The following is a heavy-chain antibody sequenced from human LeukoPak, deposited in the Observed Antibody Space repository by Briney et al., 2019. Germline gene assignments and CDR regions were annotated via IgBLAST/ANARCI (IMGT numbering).Heavy chain of an antibody. J-gene: IGHJ4*02. CDR3: ARDLEVVTEPLYYFDY. V-gene: IGHV3-33*01. D-gene: IGHD3-3*01. CDR1: GFTFSSYG. CDR2: IWYDGSNK. Sequence: GGSLRLSCAASGFTFSSYGIHWVRQAPGKGLEWVAVIWYDGSNKYYADSVKGRFTISRDNSKNTLYMQMNSQRADDNALYYCARDLEVVTEPLYYFDYWGQGTLVTVSS.